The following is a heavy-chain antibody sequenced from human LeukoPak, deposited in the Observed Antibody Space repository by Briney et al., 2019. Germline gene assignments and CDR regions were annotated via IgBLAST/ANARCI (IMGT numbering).Heavy chain of an antibody. Sequence: GGSLRLSCAASEFTFSRYAMSWVRQAPGKGLVWVSSISGSGANTYYADSVKGRFTISRDNSKSTLYLQMNSLRAEDTAVYFCAKDLLIVSSGEFDYWGQGTLVTVSS. CDR1: EFTFSRYA. J-gene: IGHJ4*02. CDR3: AKDLLIVSSGEFDY. V-gene: IGHV3-23*01. D-gene: IGHD6-19*01. CDR2: ISGSGANT.